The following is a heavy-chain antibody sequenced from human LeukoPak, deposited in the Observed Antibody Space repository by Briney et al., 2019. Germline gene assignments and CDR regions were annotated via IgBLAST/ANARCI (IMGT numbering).Heavy chain of an antibody. CDR1: GGSISSSNW. D-gene: IGHD3-22*01. CDR3: TRLQRITMNAFDI. J-gene: IGHJ3*02. V-gene: IGHV4-4*02. CDR2: IYHSGST. Sequence: PSETLSLTCTVSGGSISSSNWWSWVRQPPGKGLEWIGEIYHSGSTNYNPYLKSRVTISVDKSKTQFSLKLSSVTATDTAVYYCTRLQRITMNAFDIWGQGTMVTVSS.